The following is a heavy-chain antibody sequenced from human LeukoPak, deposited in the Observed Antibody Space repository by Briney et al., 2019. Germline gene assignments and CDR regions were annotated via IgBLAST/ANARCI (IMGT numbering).Heavy chain of an antibody. CDR2: INHSGST. J-gene: IGHJ1*01. CDR3: ARGAADAFPYFQH. Sequence: SETLSLTCAVYGGSFSGYYWSWIRQPPGKGLEWIGEINHSGSTNYNPSLKSRVTISVDTSKNQFSLKLSSVTAADTAVYYCARGAADAFPYFQHWGQGTLVTVSS. D-gene: IGHD6-13*01. V-gene: IGHV4-34*01. CDR1: GGSFSGYY.